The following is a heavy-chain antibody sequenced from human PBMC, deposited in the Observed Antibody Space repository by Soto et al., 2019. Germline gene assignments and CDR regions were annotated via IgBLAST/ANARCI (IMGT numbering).Heavy chain of an antibody. CDR1: GGSISSSSYY. CDR3: ARQAPVAGDKPGFDY. Sequence: PSETLSLTCTVSGGSISSSSYYWGWILHPPGKGLEWIGSIYYSGSTYYNPSLKSRVTISVDTSKNQFSLKLSSVTAADTAVYYCARQAPVAGDKPGFDYWGQGTLVTVSS. V-gene: IGHV4-39*01. J-gene: IGHJ4*02. D-gene: IGHD6-19*01. CDR2: IYYSGST.